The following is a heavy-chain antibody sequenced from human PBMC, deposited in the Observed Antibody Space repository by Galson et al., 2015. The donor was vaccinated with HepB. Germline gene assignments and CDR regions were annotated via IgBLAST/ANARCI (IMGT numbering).Heavy chain of an antibody. CDR3: ATAGNYRFDN. J-gene: IGHJ4*02. CDR1: GFTFSSTW. Sequence: SLRLSCAASGFTFSSTWMHWVRQVPGKGLLWVSRSNSDGTTINYADSVEGRFTISRDNAKNTLYLQMNSLRAEDTAVYYCATAGNYRFDNWGQGTLVTVSS. D-gene: IGHD5-24*01. V-gene: IGHV3-74*01. CDR2: SNSDGTTI.